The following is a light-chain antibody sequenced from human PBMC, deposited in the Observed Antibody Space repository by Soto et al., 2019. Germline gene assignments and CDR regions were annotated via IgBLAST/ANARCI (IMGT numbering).Light chain of an antibody. CDR1: SSNIGAGYD. V-gene: IGLV1-40*01. J-gene: IGLJ2*01. Sequence: QSVLTQPPSVSGAPGQRVTISCTGSSSNIGAGYDVHWYQQLPGTAPKLLIYTNSHRPSGVPDRFSGSKAGTSASLAITGLQAEDEADYYCQSYDTSRSGHVVFGGGTKVTVL. CDR2: TNS. CDR3: QSYDTSRSGHVV.